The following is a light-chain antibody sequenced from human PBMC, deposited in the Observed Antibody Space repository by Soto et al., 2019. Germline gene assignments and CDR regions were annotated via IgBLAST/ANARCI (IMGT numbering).Light chain of an antibody. CDR2: AAS. Sequence: DIQMTQSPSSLFASVGDRVTITCRASQGISNYLAWYQQKPWKVPKLLIYAASTLQSGVPSRFSGRGSGTDFTLTISSLQPEYVATYYCQKYNSAPLTFGVGNNVEIK. J-gene: IGKJ4*01. CDR3: QKYNSAPLT. V-gene: IGKV1-27*01. CDR1: QGISNY.